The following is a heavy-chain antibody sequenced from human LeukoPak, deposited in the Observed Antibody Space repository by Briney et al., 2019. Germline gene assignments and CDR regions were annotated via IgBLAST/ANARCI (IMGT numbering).Heavy chain of an antibody. CDR3: ARGPSGSDHWFDP. CDR2: ILSTGST. Sequence: PSETLSLTCSVSGASISSSGYYWGWIRQSPGKGLAWIGRILSTGSTNYNPSLKSRGTMSVDRSKNQFSLKVTSVTAADTAVYYCARGPSGSDHWFDPWGQGTLVTVSS. V-gene: IGHV4-39*07. D-gene: IGHD3-10*01. J-gene: IGHJ5*02. CDR1: GASISSSGYY.